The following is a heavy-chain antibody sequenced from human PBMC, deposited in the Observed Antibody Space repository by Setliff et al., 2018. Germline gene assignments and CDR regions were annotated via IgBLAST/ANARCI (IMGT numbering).Heavy chain of an antibody. D-gene: IGHD1-20*01. Sequence: GSLRLSCAASGFTFSSYAMTWVRQAPGKGLEWISYISSIGRLIHYADSVKGRFTVFRGNAGNSVHLQMNNLRVDDAAIYYCASPPIRQYNYYMDVWGKGTTVTVSS. J-gene: IGHJ6*04. V-gene: IGHV3-48*04. CDR3: ASPPIRQYNYYMDV. CDR2: ISSIGRLI. CDR1: GFTFSSYA.